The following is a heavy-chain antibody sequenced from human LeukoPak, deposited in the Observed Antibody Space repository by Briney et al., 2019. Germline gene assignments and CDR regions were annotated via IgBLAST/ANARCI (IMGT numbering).Heavy chain of an antibody. CDR1: GFTFSSYG. Sequence: GGSLRLSCAASGFTFSSYGMHWVRQAPGKGLEWVAVISYDGSNKYYADSVKGRFTISRDNSKNTLYLQMNSLRAEDTAVYYCAKADYVWGSYLEHQIDYWGQGTLVTVSS. D-gene: IGHD3-16*02. CDR3: AKADYVWGSYLEHQIDY. J-gene: IGHJ4*02. V-gene: IGHV3-30*18. CDR2: ISYDGSNK.